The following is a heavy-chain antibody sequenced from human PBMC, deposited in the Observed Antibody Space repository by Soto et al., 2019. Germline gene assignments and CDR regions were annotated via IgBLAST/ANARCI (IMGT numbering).Heavy chain of an antibody. D-gene: IGHD3-10*01. CDR2: ISGYNGDT. V-gene: IGHV1-18*01. CDR1: GYTISNYG. Sequence: QIQLAQSAAEVLKPGASVKVSCKASGYTISNYGISWVRQAPGQGLEWTAWISGYNGDTKTAQSLQGRVTVTTDTSTSTAYMELRSLRSDDTAIYYCARSLGSGTGFDYWGQGTLVTVSS. J-gene: IGHJ4*02. CDR3: ARSLGSGTGFDY.